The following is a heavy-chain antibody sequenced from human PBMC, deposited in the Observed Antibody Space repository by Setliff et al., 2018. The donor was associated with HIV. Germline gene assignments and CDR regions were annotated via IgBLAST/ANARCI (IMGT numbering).Heavy chain of an antibody. V-gene: IGHV4-39*01. J-gene: IGHJ4*02. CDR1: GGSISSSSSY. Sequence: SETLSLTCTVSGGSISSSSSYWGWIRQPPGKGLEWIGSIYYSVSTYYNPPLKRRVTISVDTSKNQFSMKLSSVTAADTAVYYCASPASGGSSGQYHYWGQGTRGTVSS. CDR3: ASPASGGSSGQYHY. D-gene: IGHD6-19*01. CDR2: IYYSVST.